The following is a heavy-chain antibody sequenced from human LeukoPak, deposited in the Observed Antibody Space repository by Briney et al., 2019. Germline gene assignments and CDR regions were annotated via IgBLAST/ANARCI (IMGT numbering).Heavy chain of an antibody. D-gene: IGHD3-22*01. CDR3: GIRDTSDYYVF. J-gene: IGHJ4*02. CDR1: GFTFRTYA. Sequence: GGSLRLSCTGSGFTFRTYAFSWVRPAPGKGLGWVSATGSNGVTYYADSVKGRFTISRDNSKNALYLQMNGLRADDTAVYYCGIRDTSDYYVFWGQGTLVTVSS. V-gene: IGHV3-23*01. CDR2: TGSNGVT.